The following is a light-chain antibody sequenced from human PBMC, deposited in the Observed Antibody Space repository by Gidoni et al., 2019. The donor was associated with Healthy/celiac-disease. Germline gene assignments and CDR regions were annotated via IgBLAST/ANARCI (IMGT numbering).Light chain of an antibody. V-gene: IGKV1-39*01. J-gene: IGKJ2*02. Sequence: HLTPSPSSLSASVGDRVTITCRASQSISSYLNWYQQKPGKAPKLLIYAASSLQSGVPSRFSGSGSGTDFTLTISSLQPEDFATYYCQQSYSTLPSTFGQGTKLEIK. CDR3: QQSYSTLPST. CDR2: AAS. CDR1: QSISSY.